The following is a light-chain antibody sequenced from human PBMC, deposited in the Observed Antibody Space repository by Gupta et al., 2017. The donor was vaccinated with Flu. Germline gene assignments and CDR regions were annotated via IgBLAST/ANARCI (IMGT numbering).Light chain of an antibody. V-gene: IGKV3-20*01. CDR2: DAS. Sequence: ILLTPSPGTLSSPPGERATLSCRASHALSSNYLAWYQHRPGQAPRLLIYDASTRATGIPDRFSGSGSGTDFTLTISRPEPEDFAVYYCQQYDSSQVTFGPGTKVEVK. J-gene: IGKJ3*01. CDR3: QQYDSSQVT. CDR1: HALSSNY.